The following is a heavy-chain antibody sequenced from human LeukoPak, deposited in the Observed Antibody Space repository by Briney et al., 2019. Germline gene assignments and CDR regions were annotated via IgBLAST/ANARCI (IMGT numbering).Heavy chain of an antibody. V-gene: IGHV4-34*01. CDR1: GGSFNGYY. J-gene: IGHJ6*03. CDR2: INHSGST. CDR3: ARAAAPEAGYYYYMDV. D-gene: IGHD6-19*01. Sequence: SETLSLTCAVYGGSFNGYYWSWIRQPPGKGLEWIGEINHSGSTNYNPSLKSRVTISVDTSKNQFSLKLSSVTAADTAVYYCARAAAPEAGYYYYMDVWGKGTTVTVSS.